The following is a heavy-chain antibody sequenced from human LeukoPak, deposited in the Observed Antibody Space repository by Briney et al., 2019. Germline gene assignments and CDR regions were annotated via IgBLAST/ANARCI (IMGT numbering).Heavy chain of an antibody. D-gene: IGHD1-1*01. CDR2: MNPNSGNT. Sequence: ASVRVSCKASGYTFTSYDINWVRQATGQGLEWMGWMNPNSGNTGYAQKFQGRVTMTRNTSISTAYMELSSLRSEDTAVYYCARGPRSGWNDVWFDPWGQGTLVTVSS. J-gene: IGHJ5*02. CDR3: ARGPRSGWNDVWFDP. CDR1: GYTFTSYD. V-gene: IGHV1-8*01.